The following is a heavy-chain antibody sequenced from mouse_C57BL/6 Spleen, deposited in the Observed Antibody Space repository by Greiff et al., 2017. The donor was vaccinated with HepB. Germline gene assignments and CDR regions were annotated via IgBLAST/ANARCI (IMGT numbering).Heavy chain of an antibody. D-gene: IGHD1-1*01. CDR3: APYYYGSSPFAY. CDR1: GYTFTSYW. Sequence: VQLQQPGAELVKPGASVKLSCKASGYTFTSYWMQWVKQRPGQGLEWIGEIDPSDSYTNYNQKFKGKATLTVDTSSSPAYMQLSSLTSEDSAVYYCAPYYYGSSPFAYWGQGTLVTVSA. J-gene: IGHJ3*01. V-gene: IGHV1-50*01. CDR2: IDPSDSYT.